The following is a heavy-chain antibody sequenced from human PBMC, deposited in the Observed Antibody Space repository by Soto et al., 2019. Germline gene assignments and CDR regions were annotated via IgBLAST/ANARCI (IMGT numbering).Heavy chain of an antibody. Sequence: GGSLRLSCAASGFTFRSYAMHWVRQAPGKGLEWVADISYDGSTKYFADSVKGRFTISRDNSKNTVYLQMNSLRAEDTAVYYCARSLGASYYYYGLDVWGQGTTVTVSS. CDR1: GFTFRSYA. CDR3: ARSLGASYYYYGLDV. J-gene: IGHJ6*02. V-gene: IGHV3-30-3*01. CDR2: ISYDGSTK.